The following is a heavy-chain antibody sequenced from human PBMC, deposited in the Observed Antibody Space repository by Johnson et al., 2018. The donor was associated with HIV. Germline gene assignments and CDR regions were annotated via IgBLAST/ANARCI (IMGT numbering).Heavy chain of an antibody. CDR1: GFTVSKNY. CDR2: IYSGGNT. CDR3: ARDRGIAARPFRYAFDI. Sequence: VQLVESGGGVVHPGGSLRLSCAASGFTVSKNYMTWVRQAPGKGLEWVSIIYSGGNTYYADSVKGRFTISRDRSKNTVSLQMNSLRAEDTAVYYCARDRGIAARPFRYAFDIWGQGTMVTVSS. J-gene: IGHJ3*02. V-gene: IGHV3-66*01. D-gene: IGHD6-6*01.